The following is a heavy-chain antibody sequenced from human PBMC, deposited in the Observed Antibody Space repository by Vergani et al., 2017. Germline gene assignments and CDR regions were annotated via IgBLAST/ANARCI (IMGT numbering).Heavy chain of an antibody. D-gene: IGHD1-26*01. J-gene: IGHJ6*03. Sequence: QVQLVQSGAEVKKPGASVRVSCKASGYSFSNHYIHWVRQAPGQGLEWMGGIIPIFGTANYAQKFQGRVTITADESTSTAYMELSSLRSEDTAVYYCARGAPYSGSYYYYYYYMDVWGKGTTVTVSS. CDR2: IIPIFGTA. CDR1: GYSFSNHY. CDR3: ARGAPYSGSYYYYYYYMDV. V-gene: IGHV1-69*01.